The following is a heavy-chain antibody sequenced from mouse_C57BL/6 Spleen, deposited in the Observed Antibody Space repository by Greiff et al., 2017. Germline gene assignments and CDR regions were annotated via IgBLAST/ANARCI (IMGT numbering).Heavy chain of an antibody. CDR3: ARQDVYAMDY. J-gene: IGHJ4*01. CDR1: GFTFSSSG. Sequence: EVKLVESGGDLVKPGGSLKLSCAASGFTFSSSGMSWVRQTPDKRLEWVATISSGGSYTYYPDSVKGRFTISRDNAKNTLYLQMSSLKSEDTAMYYCARQDVYAMDYWGQGTSVTVSS. CDR2: ISSGGSYT. V-gene: IGHV5-6*01.